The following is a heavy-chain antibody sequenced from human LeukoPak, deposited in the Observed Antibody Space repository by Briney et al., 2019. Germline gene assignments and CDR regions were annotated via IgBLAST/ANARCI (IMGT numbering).Heavy chain of an antibody. V-gene: IGHV5-51*01. CDR1: GYNFNTYW. J-gene: IGHJ4*02. CDR3: AGGRIPAASDY. CDR2: IYPGGSEI. Sequence: GEALKISCQGSGYNFNTYWIAWVRQMPGKGLEWMGMIYPGGSEIRYSPSFQGHVTISADKSISTAYLQWSSLKASDTAMYYCAGGRIPAASDYWGQGTLVTVSS. D-gene: IGHD2-2*01.